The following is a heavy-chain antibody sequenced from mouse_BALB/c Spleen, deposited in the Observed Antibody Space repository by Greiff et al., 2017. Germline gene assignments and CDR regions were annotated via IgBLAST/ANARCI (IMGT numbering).Heavy chain of an antibody. V-gene: IGHV10-1*02. CDR3: VRHGYGYPFAY. CDR2: IRSKSNNYAT. J-gene: IGHJ3*01. D-gene: IGHD2-2*01. Sequence: GGGLVQPKGSLKLSCAASGFTFNTYAMNWVRQAPGKGLEWVARIRSKSNNYATYYADSVKDRFTISRDDSQSMLYLQMNNLKTEDTAMYYCVRHGYGYPFAYWGQGTLVTVSA. CDR1: GFTFNTYA.